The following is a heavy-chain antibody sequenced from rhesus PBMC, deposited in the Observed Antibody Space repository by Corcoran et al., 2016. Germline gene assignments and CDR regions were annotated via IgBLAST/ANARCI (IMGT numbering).Heavy chain of an antibody. V-gene: IGHV4-93*01. D-gene: IGHD6-25*01. J-gene: IGHJ4*01. Sequence: QVQLQESGPAVVKPSETLSLTCAVSGCSISSSNWWSCIRQSPGKGVEWIGGREGKGGRTEYNPAHKGRVPISKDTSKNQVSRKLGAVTAADTAVYYCARDLAAVIYFGYWGQGVLVTGSS. CDR1: GCSISSSNW. CDR3: ARDLAAVIYFGY. CDR2: REGKGGRT.